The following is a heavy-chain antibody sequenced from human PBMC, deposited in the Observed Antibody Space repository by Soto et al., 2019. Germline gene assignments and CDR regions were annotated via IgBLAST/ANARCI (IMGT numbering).Heavy chain of an antibody. CDR3: AKDQDGYYYDSSGYYGY. V-gene: IGHV3-23*01. J-gene: IGHJ4*02. Sequence: PGGSLRLSCAASGFTFSSYAMSWVRQAPGKGLEWVSAISGSGGSTYYADSVKGRFTISRDNSKNTLYLQMNSLRAEDTAVYYCAKDQDGYYYDSSGYYGYWGQGTLVTVSS. CDR2: ISGSGGST. CDR1: GFTFSSYA. D-gene: IGHD3-22*01.